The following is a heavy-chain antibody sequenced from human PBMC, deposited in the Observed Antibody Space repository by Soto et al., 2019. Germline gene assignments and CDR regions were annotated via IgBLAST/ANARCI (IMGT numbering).Heavy chain of an antibody. CDR1: GFTFSSYA. V-gene: IGHV3-23*01. CDR2: ISDSGDNT. D-gene: IGHD3-10*01. J-gene: IGHJ4*02. CDR3: AKAVSGRYYWDC. Sequence: PGGSLRLSCAASGFTFSSYAMSWVRQAPGKGLEWVSYISDSGDNTHYADSVKGRFTISRDNPENTLYLQMNTLRAEDTAVYYCAKAVSGRYYWDCWGQGTPVTVSS.